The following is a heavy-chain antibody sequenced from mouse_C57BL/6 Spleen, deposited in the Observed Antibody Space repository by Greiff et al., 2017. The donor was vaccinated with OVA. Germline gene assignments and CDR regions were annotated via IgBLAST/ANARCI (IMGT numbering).Heavy chain of an antibody. CDR2: IYPGSGST. V-gene: IGHV1-55*01. CDR3: ARARDYYYGSTWFAY. D-gene: IGHD1-1*01. CDR1: GYTFTSYW. J-gene: IGHJ3*01. Sequence: QVQLQQPGAELVKPGASVKMSCKASGYTFTSYWITWVKQRPGQGLEWIGDIYPGSGSTNYNEKFKSKATLTVDTSSSTAYMQLSSLTSDDSAVYYCARARDYYYGSTWFAYWGQGTLVTVSA.